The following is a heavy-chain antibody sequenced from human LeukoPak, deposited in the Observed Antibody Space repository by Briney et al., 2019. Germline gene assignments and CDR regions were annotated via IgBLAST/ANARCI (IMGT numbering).Heavy chain of an antibody. CDR1: GFIFSNYA. D-gene: IGHD4-17*01. CDR2: ISYDGNNQ. CDR3: VKVYPTLTTSSVLGN. V-gene: IGHV3-30*18. J-gene: IGHJ4*02. Sequence: GGSLRLSCAASGFIFSNYAIHWVRQAPGKGLEWVAAISYDGNNQHYGDPVKGRFTISRDNSKNTVFLQIDTLRTEDSAVYYCVKVYPTLTTSSVLGNWGQGTLVTVSS.